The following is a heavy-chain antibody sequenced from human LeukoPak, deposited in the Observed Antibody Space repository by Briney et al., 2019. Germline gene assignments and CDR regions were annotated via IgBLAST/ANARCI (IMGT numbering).Heavy chain of an antibody. D-gene: IGHD5-24*01. CDR1: GYTFTSYD. CDR2: LNSNTGNT. CDR3: ARSGNGYNFPFDF. J-gene: IGHJ4*02. V-gene: IGHV1-8*01. Sequence: GASVKVSCKASGYTFTSYDINWVRQATGQGLEWMGWLNSNTGNTGYAQKFQGRGTMTRNTSISTAYMELSSLRSEDTAVYYCARSGNGYNFPFDFWGQGTLVTVSS.